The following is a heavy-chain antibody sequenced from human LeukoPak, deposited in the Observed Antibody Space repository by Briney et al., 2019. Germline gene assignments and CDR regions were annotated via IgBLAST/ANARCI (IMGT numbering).Heavy chain of an antibody. CDR2: ISASGVMT. CDR3: ARGGSYLSAFDI. CDR1: GFTFNNYA. Sequence: GGSLRLSCAASGFTFNNYAMTWVRQAPGKGLEWVSSISASGVMTYYADSVKGRFTVSRDNSKNTLYLQMNSLRAEDTAVYYCARGGSYLSAFDIWGQGTMVTVSS. D-gene: IGHD1-26*01. V-gene: IGHV3-23*01. J-gene: IGHJ3*02.